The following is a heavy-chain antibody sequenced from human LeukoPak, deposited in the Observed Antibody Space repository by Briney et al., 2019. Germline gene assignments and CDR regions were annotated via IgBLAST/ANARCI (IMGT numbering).Heavy chain of an antibody. CDR2: IKQDGSEK. Sequence: GGSLRLSCAASGFTFSSFWMTWVRQAPGKGLEWVANIKQDGSEKYYVDSVKGRFTISRDNAKNSLYLQMNSLRAEDTAVYYCASSIFGVIIKRGLYYYYMDVWGKGTTVTVSS. CDR3: ASSIFGVIIKRGLYYYYMDV. CDR1: GFTFSSFW. V-gene: IGHV3-7*01. J-gene: IGHJ6*03. D-gene: IGHD3-3*01.